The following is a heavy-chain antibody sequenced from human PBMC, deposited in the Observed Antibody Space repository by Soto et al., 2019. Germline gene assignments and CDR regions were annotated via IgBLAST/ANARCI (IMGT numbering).Heavy chain of an antibody. D-gene: IGHD1-1*01. CDR2: ISSSSSYI. J-gene: IGHJ4*02. CDR1: GFTFSSYS. Sequence: VRSLRLSCAASGFTFSSYSMNWVRQAPGKGLEWVSSISSSSSYIYYADSVKGRFTISRDNAKNSLYLQMNSLRAEDTAVYYCASYGTAAAIDYWGQGTLVTVS. V-gene: IGHV3-21*01. CDR3: ASYGTAAAIDY.